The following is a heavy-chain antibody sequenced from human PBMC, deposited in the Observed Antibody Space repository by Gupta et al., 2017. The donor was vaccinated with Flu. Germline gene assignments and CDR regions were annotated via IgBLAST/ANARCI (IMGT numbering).Heavy chain of an antibody. CDR1: GSSLSGYY. J-gene: IGHJ4*02. CDR3: ARGADGNQYSTVWYSLAH. CDR2: IYPNGET. D-gene: IGHD6-19*01. V-gene: IGHV4-4*07. Sequence: QVQLQESGPGLVKPSETLSLTRRVSGSSLSGYYWIWIRKFAGKGLEWIGRIYPNGETFYHPSLKSRVAMSLDTSKNQFSLRLKSVTAADTAVYYCARGADGNQYSTVWYSLAHWGQGTLVTVSS.